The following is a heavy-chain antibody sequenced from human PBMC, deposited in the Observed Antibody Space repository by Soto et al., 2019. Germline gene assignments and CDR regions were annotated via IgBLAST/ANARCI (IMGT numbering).Heavy chain of an antibody. CDR2: INHSGSI. CDR3: ARGNGMILALQGDAPDKYYLDS. CDR1: GGSFSGYY. J-gene: IGHJ4*02. V-gene: IGHV4-34*01. Sequence: SETLSLTCAVYGGSFSGYYWSWIRQPPGKGLEWIGEINHSGSINYNPSLKSRVTISVDTSKNQFSLKLRSVTAADTAIYYCARGNGMILALQGDAPDKYYLDSWSQGTLVTVSS. D-gene: IGHD3-22*01.